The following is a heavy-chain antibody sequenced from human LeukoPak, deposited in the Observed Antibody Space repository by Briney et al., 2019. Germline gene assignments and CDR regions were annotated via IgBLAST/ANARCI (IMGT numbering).Heavy chain of an antibody. V-gene: IGHV3-53*01. CDR3: ASHRKYRTASLFGY. J-gene: IGHJ4*02. D-gene: IGHD3-10*02. Sequence: GGSLRLSCAASAFTVSSNYMSWVRQAPGKGLEWVSVIYSGGSTYYADSVKGRFTISRDNSKNTLYLQMNSLRAEDTAVYYCASHRKYRTASLFGYWGQGTLVTVSS. CDR1: AFTVSSNY. CDR2: IYSGGST.